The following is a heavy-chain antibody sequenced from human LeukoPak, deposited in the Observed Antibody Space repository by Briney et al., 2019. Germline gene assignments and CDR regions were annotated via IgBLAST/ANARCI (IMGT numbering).Heavy chain of an antibody. CDR2: INDYGSRT. Sequence: GGSLRLSCSASGFTFTRSAMHWVRQGPGKGLEYVSGINDYGSRTHYGDSAKGRFIISRDASRNTVFLHMNSLRGDDTALYYCFKDLSGSDTLDYWGQGILVTVSS. CDR1: GFTFTRSA. D-gene: IGHD1-26*01. CDR3: FKDLSGSDTLDY. V-gene: IGHV3-64D*06. J-gene: IGHJ4*02.